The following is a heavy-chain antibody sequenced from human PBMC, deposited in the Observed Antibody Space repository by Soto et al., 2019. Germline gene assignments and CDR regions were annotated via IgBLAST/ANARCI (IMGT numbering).Heavy chain of an antibody. J-gene: IGHJ4*02. Sequence: PGGSLRLSCAASGFTFRNYAMSWVRQAPGKGLEWVSAINEGPGDTFYADSVKGRFTISRDNSKNTLYLQMNSLRAEDTAVYYCAKDLYNWKLGYYFDYWGQGTLVTVSS. CDR2: INEGPGDT. D-gene: IGHD1-20*01. CDR3: AKDLYNWKLGYYFDY. V-gene: IGHV3-23*01. CDR1: GFTFRNYA.